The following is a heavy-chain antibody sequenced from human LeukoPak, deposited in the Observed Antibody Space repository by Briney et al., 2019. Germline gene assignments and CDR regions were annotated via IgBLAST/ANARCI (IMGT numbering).Heavy chain of an antibody. CDR2: ISGSGGTT. Sequence: GGSLRLSCAASGLTFSYYAMSWVRQAPGKGLEWVSSISGSGGTTHYADSVKGRFAISRDNSKNTLYLQMNSLRAEDTAIYYCAKGLRIAAAGPFDYWGQGILVTVSS. V-gene: IGHV3-23*01. J-gene: IGHJ4*02. CDR1: GLTFSYYA. D-gene: IGHD6-13*01. CDR3: AKGLRIAAAGPFDY.